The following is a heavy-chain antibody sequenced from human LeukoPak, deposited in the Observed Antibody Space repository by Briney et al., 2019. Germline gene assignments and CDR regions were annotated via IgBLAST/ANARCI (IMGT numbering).Heavy chain of an antibody. Sequence: SETLSLTCAVSGASMNTHYWSWIRQPPGKGLEWIGYMLDTVTTKDNPSLKSRFTLSADTSKNQLSLNLRFVTATDTAVYHCARHNPPPTGFCSGTSCFMSGSQYFYMDVWGKGTSVTVS. CDR2: MLDTVTT. CDR3: ARHNPPPTGFCSGTSCFMSGSQYFYMDV. V-gene: IGHV4-59*08. CDR1: GASMNTHY. J-gene: IGHJ6*03. D-gene: IGHD2-2*01.